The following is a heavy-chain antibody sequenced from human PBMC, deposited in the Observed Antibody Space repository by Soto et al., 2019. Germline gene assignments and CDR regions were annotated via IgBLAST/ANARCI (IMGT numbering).Heavy chain of an antibody. J-gene: IGHJ4*02. Sequence: GGSLRLSCAASGFTFSSYSMNWVRQAPGKGLEWVSYISSSSSTIYYADSVKGRFTISRDNAKNSLYLQMNSLRAEDTVVYYCARGYCSGGSCYVDYWGQGTLVTVSS. V-gene: IGHV3-48*01. D-gene: IGHD2-15*01. CDR2: ISSSSSTI. CDR3: ARGYCSGGSCYVDY. CDR1: GFTFSSYS.